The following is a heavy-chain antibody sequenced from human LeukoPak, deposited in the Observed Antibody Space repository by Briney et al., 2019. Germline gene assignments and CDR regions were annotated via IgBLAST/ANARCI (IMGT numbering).Heavy chain of an antibody. CDR3: ARDQEGFDY. CDR2: IYPRDGSA. V-gene: IGHV1-46*01. Sequence: GASVKVSCKASGYTSTSNYIHWVRQAPGQGLEWMGMIYPRDGSASYAQEFQGRVTVTRDTSTSTVHMELSGLRSEDTAVYYCARDQEGFDYWGQGTLVTVSS. J-gene: IGHJ4*02. CDR1: GYTSTSNY.